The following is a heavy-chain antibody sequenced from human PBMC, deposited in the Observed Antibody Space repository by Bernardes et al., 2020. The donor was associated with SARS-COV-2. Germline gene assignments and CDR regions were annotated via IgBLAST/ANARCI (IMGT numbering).Heavy chain of an antibody. J-gene: IGHJ6*02. Sequence: SETLSLTRAVYGGSFSGYYWSWIRQPPGKGLEWIGEINHSGSTNYNPSLKSRVTISVDTSKNQFSLKLSSVTAADTAVYYCARARYQLLARKKYYYYGMDVWGQGTTVTVSS. V-gene: IGHV4-34*01. CDR1: GGSFSGYY. D-gene: IGHD2-2*01. CDR3: ARARYQLLARKKYYYYGMDV. CDR2: INHSGST.